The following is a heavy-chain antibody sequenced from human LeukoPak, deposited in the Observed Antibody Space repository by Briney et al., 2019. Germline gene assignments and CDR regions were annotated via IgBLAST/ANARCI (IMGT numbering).Heavy chain of an antibody. V-gene: IGHV1-2*06. CDR1: GYTFTGYY. CDR3: ARAMGGDNWFDP. Sequence: ASVKVSCEASGYTFTGYYMHWVRQAPGQGLEWMGRINPNSGGTNYAQKFQGRVTMTRDTSISTAYMELSRLRSDDTAVYYCARAMGGDNWFDPWGQGTLVTVSS. J-gene: IGHJ5*02. CDR2: INPNSGGT. D-gene: IGHD1-26*01.